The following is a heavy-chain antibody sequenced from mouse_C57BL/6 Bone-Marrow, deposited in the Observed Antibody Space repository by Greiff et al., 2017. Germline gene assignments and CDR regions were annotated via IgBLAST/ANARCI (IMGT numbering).Heavy chain of an antibody. Sequence: QVQLKQPGTELVKPGASVKLSCKASGYTFTSYWMHWVKQRPGQGLEWIGNINPSNGGTNYNEKFKSKATLTVDKSSSTAYMQLSSLTSEDSAVYYCARSEGAFYDYFFDYWGQGTTLTVSS. D-gene: IGHD2-3*01. J-gene: IGHJ2*01. CDR1: GYTFTSYW. CDR3: ARSEGAFYDYFFDY. V-gene: IGHV1-53*01. CDR2: INPSNGGT.